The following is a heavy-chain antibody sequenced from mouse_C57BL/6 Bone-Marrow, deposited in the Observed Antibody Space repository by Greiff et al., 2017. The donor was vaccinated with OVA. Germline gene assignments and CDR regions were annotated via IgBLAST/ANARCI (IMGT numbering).Heavy chain of an antibody. CDR3: ASPFYDYGSWSMDY. D-gene: IGHD1-1*01. CDR1: GYTFTSYW. Sequence: VKLMESGAELVKPGASVKLSCKASGYTFTSYWMHWVKQRPGRGLEWIGRIDPNSGGTKYNEKFKSKATLTVDKPSSTASMQLSSLTSEESAVYYCASPFYDYGSWSMDYWGQGTSVTVSA. CDR2: IDPNSGGT. V-gene: IGHV1-72*01. J-gene: IGHJ4*01.